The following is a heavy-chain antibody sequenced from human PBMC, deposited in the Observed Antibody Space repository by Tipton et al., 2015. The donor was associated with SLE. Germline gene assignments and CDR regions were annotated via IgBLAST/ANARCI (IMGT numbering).Heavy chain of an antibody. CDR2: FYYSGST. J-gene: IGHJ6*02. Sequence: TLSLTCTVSGGSVSSGSYYWSWIRQPPGKGLEWIGYFYYSGSTHYNPSLKSRVTISGDTSKNQISLKVTSVTAADTAVYYCAIIRGDYSLDVWGQGTTVTVSS. CDR1: GGSVSSGSYY. V-gene: IGHV4-61*01. CDR3: AIIRGDYSLDV.